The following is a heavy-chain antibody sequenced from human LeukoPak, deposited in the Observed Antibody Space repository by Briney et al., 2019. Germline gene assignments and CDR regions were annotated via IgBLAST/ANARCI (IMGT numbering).Heavy chain of an antibody. D-gene: IGHD2-21*02. CDR2: ISSSSSYI. Sequence: GGSLRLSCAASGFTFSSYSMTWVRQAPGKGLEWVSSISSSSSYIYYADSVKGRFTISRDNAKNSLYLQMNSLRAEDTAVHYCARDGNCGGDCYFGYWGQGTLVTVSS. CDR1: GFTFSSYS. V-gene: IGHV3-21*01. J-gene: IGHJ4*02. CDR3: ARDGNCGGDCYFGY.